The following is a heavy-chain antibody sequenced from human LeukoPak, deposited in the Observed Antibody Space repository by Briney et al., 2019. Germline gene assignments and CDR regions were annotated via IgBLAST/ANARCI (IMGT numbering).Heavy chain of an antibody. CDR3: ARESNGPFSHLDS. D-gene: IGHD3-3*01. CDR2: VSYSGTN. Sequence: PSETLSLTRTVSGGSISSYYWDWIRQPPGKGLEWIGYVSYSGTNNYNPSLRGRVTISVDTSKNQFSLNLSAVTAADTAVYYCARESNGPFSHLDSWGQGTLVTVSS. CDR1: GGSISSYY. J-gene: IGHJ4*02. V-gene: IGHV4-59*01.